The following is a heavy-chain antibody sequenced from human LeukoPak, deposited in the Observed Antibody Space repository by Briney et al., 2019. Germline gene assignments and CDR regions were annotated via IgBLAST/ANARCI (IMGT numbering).Heavy chain of an antibody. CDR1: GGSFSGYY. CDR3: ARDWATALDS. D-gene: IGHD5-12*01. CDR2: INHSGST. J-gene: IGHJ4*02. V-gene: IGHV4-34*01. Sequence: SETLSLTCAVYGGSFSGYYWSWIRQPPGKGLEWIGEINHSGSTNYNPSLKSRVTISVDTSKNQFSLKLSSVTAADTAVYYCARDWATALDSWGQGTLVTVSS.